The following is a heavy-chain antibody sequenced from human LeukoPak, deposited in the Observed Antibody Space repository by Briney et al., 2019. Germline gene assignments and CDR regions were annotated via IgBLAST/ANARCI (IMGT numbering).Heavy chain of an antibody. Sequence: GGSLRLSCVASGFTFSRFELNWVRQAPGKGLEWVSHISTGTYIAYADSVKGRFTISRDNSKNTLYLQMNSLRAEDTAVYYCAKTRGYCSGGSCLNFDYWGQGTLVTVSS. J-gene: IGHJ4*02. CDR3: AKTRGYCSGGSCLNFDY. V-gene: IGHV3-23*01. CDR2: ISTGTYI. CDR1: GFTFSRFE. D-gene: IGHD2-15*01.